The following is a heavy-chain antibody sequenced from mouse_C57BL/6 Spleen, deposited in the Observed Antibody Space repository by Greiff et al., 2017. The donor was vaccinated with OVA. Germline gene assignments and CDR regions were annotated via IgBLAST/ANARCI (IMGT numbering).Heavy chain of an antibody. CDR3: ASAYYSNLYFDY. V-gene: IGHV1-19*01. CDR2: INPYNGGT. CDR1: GYTFTDYY. J-gene: IGHJ2*01. D-gene: IGHD2-5*01. Sequence: VQLQQSGPVLVKPGASVKMSFKASGYTFTDYYMNWVKQSHGKSLEWIGVINPYNGGTSYNQKFKGKATLTVDKSSSTAYMELNSLTSEDSAVYYCASAYYSNLYFDYWGQGTTLTVSS.